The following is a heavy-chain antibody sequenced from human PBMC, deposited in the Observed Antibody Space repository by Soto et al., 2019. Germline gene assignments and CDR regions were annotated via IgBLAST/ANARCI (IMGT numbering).Heavy chain of an antibody. CDR1: GFTFSDYA. CDR2: ITGSSSNL. J-gene: IGHJ4*02. V-gene: IGHV3-23*01. Sequence: WGSLRLSCAASGFTFSDYAMSWVRQAPGKGLEWVTTITGSSSNLYYTDSVKGRFAISRDNSRNILFLQMNSLTAEDTAVYYCAKGGAVYGLLTHDYWGKGNLVTVSS. D-gene: IGHD3-9*01. CDR3: AKGGAVYGLLTHDY.